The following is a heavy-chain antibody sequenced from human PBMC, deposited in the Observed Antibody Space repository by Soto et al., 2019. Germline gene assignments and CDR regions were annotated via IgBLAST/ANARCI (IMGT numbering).Heavy chain of an antibody. Sequence: PGGSLRLSCAASGFTFSSYGMHWVRQAPGKGLEWVAVISYDGNNIYYADSVKGRFTISRDNSKNTLYLQMNSLGAEDTAVYYCAKDMTAYYTDIDYWGQGTLVTVSS. CDR3: AKDMTAYYTDIDY. CDR2: ISYDGNNI. CDR1: GFTFSSYG. D-gene: IGHD3-9*01. J-gene: IGHJ4*02. V-gene: IGHV3-30*18.